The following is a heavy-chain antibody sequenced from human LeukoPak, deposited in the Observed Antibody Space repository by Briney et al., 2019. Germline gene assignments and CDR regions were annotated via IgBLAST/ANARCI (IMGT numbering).Heavy chain of an antibody. Sequence: PGGSLRLSCAASGFTFSSYSMNWVRQAPGKGLEWVANIKQDGSEKYYVDSVKGRFTISRDNAKNSLYLQMNGRRAEDTAVYYCARVMVRGVITPFDYWGQGTLVTVSS. CDR1: GFTFSSYS. D-gene: IGHD3-10*01. CDR2: IKQDGSEK. J-gene: IGHJ4*02. CDR3: ARVMVRGVITPFDY. V-gene: IGHV3-7*01.